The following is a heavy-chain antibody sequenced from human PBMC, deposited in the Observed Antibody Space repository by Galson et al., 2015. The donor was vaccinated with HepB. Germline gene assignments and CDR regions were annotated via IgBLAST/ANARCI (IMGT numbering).Heavy chain of an antibody. CDR3: ARERPGPSITMVQGVTEYFQH. CDR2: INPNSGGT. V-gene: IGHV1-2*06. CDR1: GYTFTGYY. J-gene: IGHJ1*01. D-gene: IGHD3-10*01. Sequence: SVKVSCKASGYTFTGYYMHWVRQAPGQGLEWMGRINPNSGGTNYAQKFQGRVTMTRDTSISTAYMELSRLRSDDTAVYYCARERPGPSITMVQGVTEYFQHWGQGTLVTVSS.